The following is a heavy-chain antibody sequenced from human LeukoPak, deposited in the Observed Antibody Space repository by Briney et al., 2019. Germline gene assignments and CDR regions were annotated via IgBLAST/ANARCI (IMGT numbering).Heavy chain of an antibody. Sequence: GASVKVSCKAPGGTFSSYAISWVRQAPGQGLEWMGGIIPIFGTADYAQKFQGRVTITADESTSTAYMELSSLRSEDTAVYYCARSPEGYSSGWTLDYWGQGTLVTVSS. V-gene: IGHV1-69*13. CDR3: ARSPEGYSSGWTLDY. CDR1: GGTFSSYA. CDR2: IIPIFGTA. D-gene: IGHD6-19*01. J-gene: IGHJ4*02.